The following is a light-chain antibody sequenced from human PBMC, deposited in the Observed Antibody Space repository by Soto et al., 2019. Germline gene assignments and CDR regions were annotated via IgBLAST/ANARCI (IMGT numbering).Light chain of an antibody. J-gene: IGKJ4*01. CDR2: GAS. CDR3: QQYNDWPLLT. Sequence: ETVMTQSPATLSVSPGERATLSCRASQSVSGSLAWYQQKPGQAPRLVIYGASTRATGIPARFSGSGSGTEFTLTISSLRSEDFATYYCQQYNDWPLLTFGGGTKVDIK. V-gene: IGKV3-15*01. CDR1: QSVSGS.